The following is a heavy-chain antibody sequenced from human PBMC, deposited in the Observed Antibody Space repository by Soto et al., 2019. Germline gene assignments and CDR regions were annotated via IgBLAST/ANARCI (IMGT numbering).Heavy chain of an antibody. CDR3: ARPPLSGVWNINDS. V-gene: IGHV1-3*01. CDR1: GYIFTSCA. D-gene: IGHD2-8*01. J-gene: IGHJ4*02. CDR2: ISADNDNT. Sequence: ASVKVSCKASGYIFTSCAMHWVRQAPGHRLEWMGWISADNDNTRYSQKFQGRVTITRDTSASTAYLEVSSLTSEDTAVYYCARPPLSGVWNINDSWGQGTGVT.